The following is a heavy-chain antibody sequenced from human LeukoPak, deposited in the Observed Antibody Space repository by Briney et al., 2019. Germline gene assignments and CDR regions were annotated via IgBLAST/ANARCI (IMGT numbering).Heavy chain of an antibody. CDR1: GGTFSSYA. CDR2: IIPIFGTA. CDR3: AREVRGVSLFDY. V-gene: IGHV1-69*01. Sequence: SVKVSCKASGGTFSSYAISWVRQAPGQGLEWMGGIIPIFGTANYAQKFQGRVTITADESTSTAYMELSSLRSEDTAVYYCAREVRGVSLFDYWGQGTLVTVSS. D-gene: IGHD2-8*02. J-gene: IGHJ4*02.